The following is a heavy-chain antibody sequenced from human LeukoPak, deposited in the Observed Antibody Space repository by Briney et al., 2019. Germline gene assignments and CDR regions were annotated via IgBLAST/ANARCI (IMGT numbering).Heavy chain of an antibody. CDR2: ISVHNGNT. D-gene: IGHD4-17*01. V-gene: IGHV1-18*04. CDR3: ARVRGAYGDTANY. CDR1: GYSFTSYG. Sequence: ASVKVSCKASGYSFTSYGICWVRQAPGQGLEWRGWISVHNGNTHYAQKLQGRVTMTTDTSTSTAYMELRSLRSDDTAVYYCARVRGAYGDTANYWGQGTLVTVSS. J-gene: IGHJ4*02.